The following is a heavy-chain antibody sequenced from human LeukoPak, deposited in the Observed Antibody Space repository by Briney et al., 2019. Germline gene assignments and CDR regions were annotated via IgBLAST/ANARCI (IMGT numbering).Heavy chain of an antibody. Sequence: GGSLRLSCAASGFTFDDYAMHWVRQAPGKGLEWVSAISGSGGSSYYVDSVKGRFTISRDNSKNTLYLQMNSLRDEDTAVYYCVSPSSYCSGGSCPNWFDPWGQGTLVTVSS. CDR3: VSPSSYCSGGSCPNWFDP. D-gene: IGHD2-15*01. J-gene: IGHJ5*02. CDR2: ISGSGGSS. CDR1: GFTFDDYA. V-gene: IGHV3-23*01.